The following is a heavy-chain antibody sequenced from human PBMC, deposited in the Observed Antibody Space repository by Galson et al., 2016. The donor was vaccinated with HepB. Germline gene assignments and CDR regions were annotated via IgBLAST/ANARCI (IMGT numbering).Heavy chain of an antibody. CDR3: AKDSGAYYYDSSAYRRNAFDI. Sequence: SLRLSCAASGFTLDHYAMHWVRQAPGKGLEWVSGISWNSGCIGYADSVKGRFTISRDNPKNSLYLQMNSLRAGDTALYYCAKDSGAYYYDSSAYRRNAFDIWGQGTMVTVSS. J-gene: IGHJ3*02. D-gene: IGHD3-22*01. CDR1: GFTLDHYA. V-gene: IGHV3-9*01. CDR2: ISWNSGCI.